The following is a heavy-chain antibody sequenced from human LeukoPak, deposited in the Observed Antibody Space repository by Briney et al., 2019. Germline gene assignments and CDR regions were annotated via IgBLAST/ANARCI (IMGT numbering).Heavy chain of an antibody. CDR2: FSGSGGRT. J-gene: IGHJ4*02. V-gene: IGHV3-23*01. CDR1: GFTFSYYG. Sequence: QPGGTLRLSCAASGFTFSYYGMSWVRQAPGKGMEWVSAFSGSGGRTYYADSVKGRFTISRDNSKSTLYLQMNSLRAEDTAVYYCAKHPGGYYYDHFDYWGQGTLVTVSS. D-gene: IGHD3-22*01. CDR3: AKHPGGYYYDHFDY.